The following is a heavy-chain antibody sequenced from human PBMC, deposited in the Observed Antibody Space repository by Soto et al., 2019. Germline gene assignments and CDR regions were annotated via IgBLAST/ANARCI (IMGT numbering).Heavy chain of an antibody. D-gene: IGHD2-15*01. CDR1: GGSVTSSDFY. J-gene: IGHJ4*02. CDR2: SYYSENS. V-gene: IGHV4-30-4*01. CDR3: ASKKGYCGRSVGFPPNRLEL. Sequence: QVQLQESGPGLVKPSQTLSLTCSVSGGSVTSSDFYWSWLRQPPGKGLEWIGYSYYSENSYYGPAPGSRVSISLDTSKNQFSLSPPSVTAADTAVYYCASKKGYCGRSVGFPPNRLELGGPGILVTVSS.